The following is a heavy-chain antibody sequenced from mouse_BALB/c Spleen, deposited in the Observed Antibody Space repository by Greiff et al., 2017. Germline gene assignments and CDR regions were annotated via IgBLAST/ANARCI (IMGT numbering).Heavy chain of an antibody. CDR2: INPSTSYT. Sequence: QVQLKQSGAELAKPGASVKMSCKASGYTFTSYWMHWVKQRPGQGLEWIGYINPSTSYTEYNQKFKDKATLTADKSSSTAYMQLSSLTSEDSAVYYCARGEELAYWGQGTLVTVSA. J-gene: IGHJ3*01. CDR1: GYTFTSYW. CDR3: ARGEELAY. V-gene: IGHV1-7*01.